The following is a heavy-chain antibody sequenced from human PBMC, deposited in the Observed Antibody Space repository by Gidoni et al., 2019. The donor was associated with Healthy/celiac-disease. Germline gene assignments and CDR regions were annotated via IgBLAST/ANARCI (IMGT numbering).Heavy chain of an antibody. CDR1: GDSVSSNSAA. V-gene: IGHV6-1*01. J-gene: IGHJ5*02. D-gene: IGHD6-13*01. CDR2: TYYRSKWYN. Sequence: QVQLQQSGPGLVKPSQTLSLTCAISGDSVSSNSAAWNWIRQSPSRGLEWLGRTYYRSKWYNDYAVSVKSRITINPDTSKNQFSLQLNSVTPEDTAVYYCARVLRIAAAGIPYNWFDPWGQGTLVTVSS. CDR3: ARVLRIAAAGIPYNWFDP.